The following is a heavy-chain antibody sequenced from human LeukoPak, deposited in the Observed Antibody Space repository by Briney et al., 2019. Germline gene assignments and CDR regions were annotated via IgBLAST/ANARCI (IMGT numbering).Heavy chain of an antibody. D-gene: IGHD3-3*01. CDR1: GGSFSGYY. Sequence: PSETLSLTCAVYGGSFSGYYWSWIRQPPGKGLEWIGEINHSGSTNYNPSLKSRVTISVDTSKNQFSLKLSSVTAADTAVYYCARGRYYDFWSGQAFDIWGQGTMVTVSS. CDR3: ARGRYYDFWSGQAFDI. V-gene: IGHV4-34*01. CDR2: INHSGST. J-gene: IGHJ3*02.